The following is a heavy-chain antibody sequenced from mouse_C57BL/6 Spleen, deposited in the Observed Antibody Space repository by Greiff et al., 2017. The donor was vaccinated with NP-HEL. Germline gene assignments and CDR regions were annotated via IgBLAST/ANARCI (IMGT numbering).Heavy chain of an antibody. V-gene: IGHV1-50*01. CDR1: GYTFTSYW. CDR3: ARRPVEAMDY. D-gene: IGHD1-1*01. J-gene: IGHJ4*01. Sequence: VQLQQPGAELVKPGASVKLSCKASGYTFTSYWMQWVKQRPGQGLEWIGEIDPSDSYTNYNQKFKGKATLTVDKSSSTAYMQLSSLTSEDSAVYYCARRPVEAMDYWGQGTSVTVSS. CDR2: IDPSDSYT.